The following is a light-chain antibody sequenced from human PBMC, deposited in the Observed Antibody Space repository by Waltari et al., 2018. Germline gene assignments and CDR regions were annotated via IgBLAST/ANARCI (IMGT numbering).Light chain of an antibody. CDR1: GSNIGAGHD. V-gene: IGLV1-40*01. CDR3: QSYDTTLSVV. Sequence: QSVLTQPPSVSGAPGQRVTIPCTGSGSNIGAGHDGPWYQQLPRAAPKLLIYGSTSRPLGVPDRFFGSTSGTSAFLAITGLQAEDEADYYCQSYDTTLSVVFGGGTKLTVL. J-gene: IGLJ3*02. CDR2: GST.